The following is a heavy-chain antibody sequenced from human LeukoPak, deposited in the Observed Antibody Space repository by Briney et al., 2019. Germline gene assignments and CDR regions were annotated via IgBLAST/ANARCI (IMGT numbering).Heavy chain of an antibody. CDR3: ARDFTPEWFDIH. V-gene: IGHV3-23*01. CDR2: ITGSGSGA. Sequence: GGSLRLSCAASGFTFSSFAINWVRQAPGKGLEWVSVITGSGSGADYADSVKGRFTISRDNSQNTVHLQMNSLRAEDTAVYYCARDFTPEWFDIHWGQGTLVTAS. J-gene: IGHJ4*02. CDR1: GFTFSSFA. D-gene: IGHD3-3*01.